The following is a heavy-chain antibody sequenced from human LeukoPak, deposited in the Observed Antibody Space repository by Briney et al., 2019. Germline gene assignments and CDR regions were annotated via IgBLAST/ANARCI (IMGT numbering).Heavy chain of an antibody. Sequence: SETLSLTCAVYGGSFSGYYWSWIRQPPGKGLEWIGEINHSGSTNYNPSLKSRVTTSVDTSKNQFSLKLSSVTAADTAVYYCASLVRDYYYGMDVWGQGTTVTVSS. J-gene: IGHJ6*02. D-gene: IGHD3-10*01. CDR1: GGSFSGYY. CDR2: INHSGST. V-gene: IGHV4-34*01. CDR3: ASLVRDYYYGMDV.